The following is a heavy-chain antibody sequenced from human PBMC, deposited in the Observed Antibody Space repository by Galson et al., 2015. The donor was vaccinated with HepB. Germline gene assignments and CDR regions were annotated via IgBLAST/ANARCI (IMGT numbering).Heavy chain of an antibody. CDR3: AKVAMYSSPSEESADFDY. CDR1: GFTFSSYG. J-gene: IGHJ4*02. D-gene: IGHD6-6*01. Sequence: SLRLSCAASGFTFSSYGMHWVRQAPGKGLEWVAVISYDGSNKYYADSVKGRFTISRDNSKNTLYLQMNSLRAEDTAVYYCAKVAMYSSPSEESADFDYWGQGTLVTVSS. V-gene: IGHV3-30*18. CDR2: ISYDGSNK.